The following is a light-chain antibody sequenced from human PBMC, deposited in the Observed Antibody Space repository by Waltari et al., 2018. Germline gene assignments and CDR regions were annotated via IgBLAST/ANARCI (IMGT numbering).Light chain of an antibody. V-gene: IGLV1-47*02. CDR2: NNN. CDR3: SAWHSILTAPV. CDR1: ISNIGTNY. Sequence: QSVLSQPPSASGAPGQSVTISCSGSISNIGTNYVYWYQHLSGKAPQLLLYNNNQRPSGVPDRFAGSKSGTSASLAITGLQSKDEADYYCSAWHSILTAPVFGGGTRLTVL. J-gene: IGLJ2*01.